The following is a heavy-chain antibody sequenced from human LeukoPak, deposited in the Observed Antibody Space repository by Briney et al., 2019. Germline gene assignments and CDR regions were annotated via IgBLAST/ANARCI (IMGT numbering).Heavy chain of an antibody. CDR1: GGSISNYY. Sequence: NLPETLSLTCTVSGGSISNYYWSWIRQPPGKGLEWIGYIYYSGSTKSNPSLKSRVTISVDTSKSQFSLKLSSVTAADTAVYYCARSYYGGNLSFFDYWGQGNLVTVSS. CDR3: ARSYYGGNLSFFDY. D-gene: IGHD4-23*01. CDR2: IYYSGST. J-gene: IGHJ4*02. V-gene: IGHV4-59*01.